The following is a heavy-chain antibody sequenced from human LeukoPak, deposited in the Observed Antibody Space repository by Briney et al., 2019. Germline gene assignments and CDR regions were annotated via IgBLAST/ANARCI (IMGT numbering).Heavy chain of an antibody. D-gene: IGHD3-16*01. Sequence: PGGSLRLSCAASGFSFSSYGMNWVRQAPGKGLEWVSSIGTTGNYIYYSDSVKGRFTISRDNAKDSLFLQMNSLRTEDTGVYYCARDSYGWHDRWDYWGLGTQVIVSS. CDR3: ARDSYGWHDRWDY. CDR1: GFSFSSYG. J-gene: IGHJ4*02. CDR2: IGTTGNYI. V-gene: IGHV3-21*01.